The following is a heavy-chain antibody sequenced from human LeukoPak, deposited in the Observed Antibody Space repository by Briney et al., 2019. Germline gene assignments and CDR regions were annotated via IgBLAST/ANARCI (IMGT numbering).Heavy chain of an antibody. J-gene: IGHJ4*02. CDR3: ARDSNWYIGQNHFDY. CDR1: GYTFTCYY. Sequence: ASVKVSCKASGYTFTCYYMHWVRQAPGQGLEWMGWINPNSGGTNYAQKFQGRVTMTRDTSISTAYMELSRLTSDDTAVYYCARDSNWYIGQNHFDYWGQGTLVTVSS. D-gene: IGHD6-13*01. V-gene: IGHV1-2*02. CDR2: INPNSGGT.